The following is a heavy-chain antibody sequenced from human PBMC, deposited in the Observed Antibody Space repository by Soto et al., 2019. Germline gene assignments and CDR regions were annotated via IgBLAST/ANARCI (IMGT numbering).Heavy chain of an antibody. Sequence: EVQLVESGGGLVQPGGSLRLSCAASGFTFSSYSMNWVRQAPGKGLEWVSSITSSSSTIYYADSVKGRFTISRDNAKNAPYLQMNSLRGEDTAVYYCARVQVYSYCYSLLFGSNDAFDIWGQGTMVTVSS. CDR1: GFTFSSYS. J-gene: IGHJ3*02. CDR2: ITSSSSTI. V-gene: IGHV3-48*01. CDR3: ARVQVYSYCYSLLFGSNDAFDI. D-gene: IGHD5-18*01.